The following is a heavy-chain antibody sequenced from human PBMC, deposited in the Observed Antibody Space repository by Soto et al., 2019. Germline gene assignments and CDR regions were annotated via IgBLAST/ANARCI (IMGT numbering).Heavy chain of an antibody. Sequence: SETLSLTCTVSGGSISSSSYYWGWIRQPPGKGLEWIGSIYYSGSTYYNPSLKSRVTISVDTSKNQFSLKLSSVTAADTAVYYCARTNYDILTPGYYMHVWGKGTTVTVSS. J-gene: IGHJ6*03. CDR3: ARTNYDILTPGYYMHV. CDR1: GGSISSSSYY. CDR2: IYYSGST. V-gene: IGHV4-39*01. D-gene: IGHD3-9*01.